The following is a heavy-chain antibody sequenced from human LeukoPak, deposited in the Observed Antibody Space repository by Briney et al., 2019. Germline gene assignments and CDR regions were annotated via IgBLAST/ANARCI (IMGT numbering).Heavy chain of an antibody. V-gene: IGHV5-51*01. CDR3: ARGYYYGSARIDAFDI. J-gene: IGHJ3*02. D-gene: IGHD3-10*01. CDR1: GYSFTSYW. CDR2: IYPGDSDT. Sequence: GESLKISCKGSGYSFTSYWIGWVRQRPGKGLEWMGIIYPGDSDTRYSPSFQGQVTISADKSISTAYLQWSSLKASDTAMYYCARGYYYGSARIDAFDIWGQGTMVTVSS.